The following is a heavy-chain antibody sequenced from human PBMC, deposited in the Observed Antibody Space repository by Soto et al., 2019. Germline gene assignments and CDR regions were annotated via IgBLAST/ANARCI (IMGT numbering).Heavy chain of an antibody. J-gene: IGHJ4*02. V-gene: IGHV3-7*01. CDR1: GFTFSSYW. CDR3: AGALIAVYLNG. D-gene: IGHD6-19*01. CDR2: IKQDGSEK. Sequence: GGSLRLSCAASGFTFSSYWMSWVRQAPGKGLEWVANIKQDGSEKYYVDSVKGRFTVSRDNAKNSLYLQMNSLRAEDTAVYYCAGALIAVYLNGWGQGTLVTVSS.